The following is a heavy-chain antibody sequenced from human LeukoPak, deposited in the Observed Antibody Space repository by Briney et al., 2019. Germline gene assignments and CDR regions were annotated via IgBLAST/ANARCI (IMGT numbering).Heavy chain of an antibody. CDR2: ISGSGGST. CDR1: GFTFSSYA. D-gene: IGHD6-13*01. CDR3: AKLVASSPLLDAFDI. Sequence: GGPLRLSCAASGFTFSSYAMSWVRQAPGKGLEWVSAISGSGGSTYYADSVKGRFTISRDNSKNTLYLQMNSLRAEDTAVYYCAKLVASSPLLDAFDIWGQGTMVTVSS. V-gene: IGHV3-23*01. J-gene: IGHJ3*02.